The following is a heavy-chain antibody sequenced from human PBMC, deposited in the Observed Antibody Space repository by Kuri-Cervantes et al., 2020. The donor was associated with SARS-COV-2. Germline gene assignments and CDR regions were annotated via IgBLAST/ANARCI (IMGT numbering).Heavy chain of an antibody. V-gene: IGHV3-30*18. CDR2: ISYDGSNK. J-gene: IGHJ4*02. CDR1: GFTFSSYG. D-gene: IGHD2-2*01. CDR3: AKDRPHAVIVVVPAAISSYFDY. Sequence: GGSLRLSCAASGFTFSSYGMHWVRQAPGKGLEWVAVISYDGSNKYYADSVKGRFTISRDNSKNTLYLQMNSLRAEDTAVYYCAKDRPHAVIVVVPAAISSYFDYWGQGTLVTVSS.